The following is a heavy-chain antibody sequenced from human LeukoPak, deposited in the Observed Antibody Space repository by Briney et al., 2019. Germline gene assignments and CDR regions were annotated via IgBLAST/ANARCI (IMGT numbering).Heavy chain of an antibody. V-gene: IGHV3-23*01. J-gene: IGHJ4*02. D-gene: IGHD5-12*01. CDR2: ISGSDGST. CDR3: AKVVRGYSDYDYSYFDY. CDR1: GFTFSSYA. Sequence: GGSLRLSCAASGFTFSSYAMSWVRQAPGKGLEWVSAISGSDGSTYYADSVKGRFTISRDNSKNTLYLQVNSLRAEDTAVYYCAKVVRGYSDYDYSYFDYWGQGTLVTVSS.